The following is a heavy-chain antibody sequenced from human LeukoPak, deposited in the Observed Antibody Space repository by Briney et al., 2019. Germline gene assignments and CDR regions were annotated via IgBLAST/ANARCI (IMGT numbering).Heavy chain of an antibody. V-gene: IGHV4-30-2*01. J-gene: IGHJ6*02. CDR2: IYHSGST. CDR1: GGSISSGGYY. Sequence: SETLSLTCTVSGGSISSGGYYWSWIRQPPGKGLEWIGYIYHSGSTYYNPSLKSRVTISVDTSKNQFSLKLSSVTAADTAVYYCARELYSGQAAHEYYYYGMDVWGQGTTVTVSS. CDR3: ARELYSGQAAHEYYYYGMDV. D-gene: IGHD5-12*01.